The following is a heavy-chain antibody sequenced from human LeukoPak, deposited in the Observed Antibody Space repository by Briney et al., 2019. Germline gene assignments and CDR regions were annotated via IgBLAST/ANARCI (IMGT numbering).Heavy chain of an antibody. D-gene: IGHD6-13*01. CDR1: GFTFSSYA. CDR2: ISGSGGST. CDR3: AKDLSSSWFDAEYFQH. V-gene: IGHV3-23*01. J-gene: IGHJ1*01. Sequence: GGSLRLSCAASGFTFSSYAMSWVRQAPGKGLEWVSAISGSGGSTYYADSVKGRFTISRDNSKNTLYLQMNSLRAEDTAVYYCAKDLSSSWFDAEYFQHWGQGTLVTVSS.